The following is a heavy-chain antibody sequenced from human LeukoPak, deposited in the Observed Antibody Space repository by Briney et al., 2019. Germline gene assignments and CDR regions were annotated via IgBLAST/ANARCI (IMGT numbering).Heavy chain of an antibody. Sequence: GGSLRLSCAASGFTFSIYSMNWVRQAPGKGLEWVSYISSSSSTIYYADSVKGRFTISRDNAKNSLYLQMNSLRAEDTAVYYCARVGTNCGGDCYPADYYYYGMDVWGQGTTVTVSS. D-gene: IGHD2-21*02. V-gene: IGHV3-48*04. CDR1: GFTFSIYS. J-gene: IGHJ6*02. CDR2: ISSSSSTI. CDR3: ARVGTNCGGDCYPADYYYYGMDV.